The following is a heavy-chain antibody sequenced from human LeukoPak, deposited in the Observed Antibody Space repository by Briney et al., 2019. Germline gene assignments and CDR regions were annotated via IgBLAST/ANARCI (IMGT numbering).Heavy chain of an antibody. CDR3: ARLRAMAIYYMDV. Sequence: SETLSLTCTVSGGSLSSSSYYWGWIRQPPGKGLEWIGSIYYSGSTYYNPSLKSRVTISVDTSKNQFSLKLSSVTAADTAVYYCARLRAMAIYYMDVWGKGTTVTVSS. J-gene: IGHJ6*03. CDR1: GGSLSSSSYY. V-gene: IGHV4-39*01. CDR2: IYYSGST. D-gene: IGHD5-18*01.